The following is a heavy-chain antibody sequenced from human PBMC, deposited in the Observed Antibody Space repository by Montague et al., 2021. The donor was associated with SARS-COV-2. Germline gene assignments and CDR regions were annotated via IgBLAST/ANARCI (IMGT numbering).Heavy chain of an antibody. D-gene: IGHD2-15*01. V-gene: IGHV2-5*02. Sequence: PALVKPTQTLTLTCTFSGFSLTSTGVAVGWIRQPPGKALEWLALIHWDDESLYTPSLENRLTVTKDIPKKQVVLTMTDMDPVETGTYHCAAGWFYFDHWGQGIEVTVSS. J-gene: IGHJ4*02. CDR2: IHWDDES. CDR3: AAGWFYFDH. CDR1: GFSLTSTGVA.